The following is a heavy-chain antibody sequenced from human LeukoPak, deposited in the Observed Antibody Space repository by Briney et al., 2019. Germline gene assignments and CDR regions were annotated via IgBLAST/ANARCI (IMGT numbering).Heavy chain of an antibody. J-gene: IGHJ4*02. CDR2: ISGTGNRT. D-gene: IGHD1-1*01. V-gene: IGHV3-23*01. CDR3: AKDWNWAIDY. CDR1: GFTFSSYA. Sequence: GGSLRLSCAASGFTFSSYAMGWVRQAPGKGLEWVSAISGTGNRTYYADSVKGRFTISRDNSKNTLFLQMNNLRVEDMAVFYCAKDWNWAIDYWGQGTLVTVSS.